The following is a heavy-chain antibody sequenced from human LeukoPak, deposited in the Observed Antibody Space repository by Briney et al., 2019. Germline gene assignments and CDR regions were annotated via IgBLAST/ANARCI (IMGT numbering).Heavy chain of an antibody. Sequence: PSETLSLTCTVSGGSISSYYWSWIRQPPGKGLEWFGYIYYSGSTNYNPSLKSRVTISVDTSKNQFSLKLSSVTAADTAVYYCARVLRGYTSYYYYYYMDVWGKGTTVTVSS. CDR1: GGSISSYY. CDR3: ARVLRGYTSYYYYYYMDV. D-gene: IGHD5-18*01. J-gene: IGHJ6*03. CDR2: IYYSGST. V-gene: IGHV4-59*01.